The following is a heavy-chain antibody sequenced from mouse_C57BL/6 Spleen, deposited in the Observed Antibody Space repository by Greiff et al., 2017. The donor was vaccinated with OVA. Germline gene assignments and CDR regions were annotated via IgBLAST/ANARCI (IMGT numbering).Heavy chain of an antibody. V-gene: IGHV1-19*01. J-gene: IGHJ2*01. D-gene: IGHD1-1*01. CDR3: ARAYGNSAHSFGY. CDR1: GYTFTDYY. Sequence: EVQLQQSGPVLVKPGASVKMSCKASGYTFTDYYMNWVKQSHGKSLEWIGVINPYNGGTSYNQKFTGKATLTVDKSSSTAYMELNSLTSADSAVYDCARAYGNSAHSFGYWGQGTTLTVSS. CDR2: INPYNGGT.